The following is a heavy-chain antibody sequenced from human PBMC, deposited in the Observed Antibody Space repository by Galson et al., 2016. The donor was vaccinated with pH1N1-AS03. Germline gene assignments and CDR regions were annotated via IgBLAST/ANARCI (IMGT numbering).Heavy chain of an antibody. V-gene: IGHV4-59*01. CDR2: IHYSGGT. D-gene: IGHD3-3*01. Sequence: LRLSCAASGFTFNNYWMSWVRQPPGKGLEWIGFIHYSGGTSYSPSLKSRVTISVDASKNQLSLKLSSVTAADTAIYYCAKEWSAFDLWGQGTMVTVSS. J-gene: IGHJ3*01. CDR1: GFTFNNYW. CDR3: AKEWSAFDL.